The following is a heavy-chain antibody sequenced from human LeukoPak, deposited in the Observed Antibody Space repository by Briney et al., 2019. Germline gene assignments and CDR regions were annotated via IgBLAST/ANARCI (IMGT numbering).Heavy chain of an antibody. J-gene: IGHJ6*01. CDR3: ASLSNYYGSGSYPYYYGMDV. CDR2: INPNSGGT. V-gene: IGHV1-2*02. D-gene: IGHD3-10*01. Sequence: GASVKVSCKASGYTFTGYYMHWVRQAPGQGLEWMGWINPNSGGTNYAQKLQGRVTMTTDTSTSTAYMELRSLRSDDTAVYYCASLSNYYGSGSYPYYYGMDVWGQGTTVTVSS. CDR1: GYTFTGYY.